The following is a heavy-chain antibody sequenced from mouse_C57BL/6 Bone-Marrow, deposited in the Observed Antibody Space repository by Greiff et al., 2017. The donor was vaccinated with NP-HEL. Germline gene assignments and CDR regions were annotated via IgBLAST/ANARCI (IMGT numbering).Heavy chain of an antibody. CDR3: ARDYYGSGYFDY. V-gene: IGHV1-72*01. D-gene: IGHD1-1*01. Sequence: VQLQQPGAELVKPGASVKLSCKASGYTFTNYWMHWVKQRPGRGLEWIGRFDPNSGGTKYNEKFKSKATLTVDKPSSTAYMQLSSLTSEDSAVYYCARDYYGSGYFDYWGQGTTLTVSS. J-gene: IGHJ2*01. CDR2: FDPNSGGT. CDR1: GYTFTNYW.